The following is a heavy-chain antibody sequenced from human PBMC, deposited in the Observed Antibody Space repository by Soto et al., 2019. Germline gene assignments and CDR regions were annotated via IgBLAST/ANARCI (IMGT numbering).Heavy chain of an antibody. D-gene: IGHD2-15*01. Sequence: QVHLVQSGAEVKKPGSSVKVSCKASGGAFSSYPINWVRQAPGQGLEWMGGIIPFFGTTHSAQKFQDRLTITADESTSTTYMELSSLGSEDTAVYYCASRPVMEVAQYGNGFDPWGQGTLVTVSS. CDR2: IIPFFGTT. J-gene: IGHJ5*02. V-gene: IGHV1-69*01. CDR3: ASRPVMEVAQYGNGFDP. CDR1: GGAFSSYP.